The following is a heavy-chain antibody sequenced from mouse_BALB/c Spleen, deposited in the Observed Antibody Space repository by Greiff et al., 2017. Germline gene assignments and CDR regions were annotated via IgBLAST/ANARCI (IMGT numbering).Heavy chain of an antibody. CDR2: INPGSGGT. J-gene: IGHJ3*01. CDR1: GYAFTNYL. Sequence: QVQLKESGAELVRPGTSVKVSCKASGYAFTNYLIEWVKQRPGRGLEWIGVINPGSGGTNYNEKFKGKATLTADKSSSTAYMQLSSLTSDDSAVYFCARRAKQGTWFAYWGQGTLVTVSA. CDR3: ARRAKQGTWFAY. V-gene: IGHV1-54*01. D-gene: IGHD3-3*01.